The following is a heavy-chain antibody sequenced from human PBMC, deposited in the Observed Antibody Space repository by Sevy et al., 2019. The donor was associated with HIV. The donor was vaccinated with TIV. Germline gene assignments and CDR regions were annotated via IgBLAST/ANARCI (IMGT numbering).Heavy chain of an antibody. CDR2: INPRDSDT. J-gene: IGHJ4*02. Sequence: GESLKISCKGSGYNITSYWIGWVRQMPGKGLVWMGIINPRDSDTRYIPSFQGQVTISVDKSINNAYLQWSSMKASDTAMYYYAGQWSSSADYWGQGTLVTVSS. CDR3: AGQWSSSADY. CDR1: GYNITSYW. V-gene: IGHV5-51*01. D-gene: IGHD6-6*01.